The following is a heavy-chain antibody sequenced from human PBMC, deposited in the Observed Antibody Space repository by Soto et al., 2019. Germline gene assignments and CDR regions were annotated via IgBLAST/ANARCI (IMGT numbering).Heavy chain of an antibody. CDR1: GFTFSDYY. CDR3: ARRTVLNYYYGMDV. CDR2: ISSSGSTI. D-gene: IGHD2-8*01. V-gene: IGHV3-11*01. Sequence: GGSLRLSCAASGFTFSDYYMSWIRQAPGKGLEWVSYISSSGSTIHYADSVKGRFTISRDNAKNSLYLQMNSLRAEDTAVYYCARRTVLNYYYGMDVWGQGTTVTVS. J-gene: IGHJ6*02.